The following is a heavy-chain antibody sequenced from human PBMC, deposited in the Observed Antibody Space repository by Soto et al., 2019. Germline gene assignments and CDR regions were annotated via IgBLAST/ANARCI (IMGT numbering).Heavy chain of an antibody. CDR3: SGGVGDAF. CDR1: ESTVRRDW. V-gene: IGHV3-7*04. D-gene: IGHD1-26*01. J-gene: IGHJ4*02. Sequence: EVHLVESGGGLVQTGGSLRLSCAISESTVRRDWMNWVLQAPGKGLEWVAHTNQDGSEKYYVDSVKGRFTITRDNAKNTLYLQMNSLRVGDTAMYYCSGGVGDAFWGQGTLVTVSS. CDR2: TNQDGSEK.